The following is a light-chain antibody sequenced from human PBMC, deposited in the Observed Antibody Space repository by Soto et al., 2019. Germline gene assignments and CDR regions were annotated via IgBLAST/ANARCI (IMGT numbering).Light chain of an antibody. V-gene: IGLV2-8*01. Sequence: QSALTQPPSASGSPGQSVTISCTGTSSGVGGYNFVSWYQQHPGKAPKLIIYEVNKRPSGVPDRFSGSRSGNTASLTISGLQAEDEADYYCCSYTDNTTPVFGGGTKVTVL. CDR1: SSGVGGYNF. J-gene: IGLJ3*02. CDR3: CSYTDNTTPV. CDR2: EVN.